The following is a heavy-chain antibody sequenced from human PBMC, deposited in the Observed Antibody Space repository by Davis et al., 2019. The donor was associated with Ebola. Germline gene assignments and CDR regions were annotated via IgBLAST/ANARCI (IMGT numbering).Heavy chain of an antibody. CDR3: ARDLTDIVVVVAATPLGY. J-gene: IGHJ4*02. Sequence: GGSLRLSCAASGFTSSSYGMHWVRQAPGKGLEWVAVIWYDGSNKYYADSVKGRFTISRDNSKNTLYLQMNSLRAEDTAVYYCARDLTDIVVVVAATPLGYWGQGTLVTVSS. CDR1: GFTSSSYG. V-gene: IGHV3-33*08. D-gene: IGHD2-15*01. CDR2: IWYDGSNK.